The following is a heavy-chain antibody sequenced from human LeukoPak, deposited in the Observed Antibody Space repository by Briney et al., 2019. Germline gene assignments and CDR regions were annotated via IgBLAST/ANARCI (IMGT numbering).Heavy chain of an antibody. J-gene: IGHJ3*02. Sequence: GGSLRLSCAASGFTVSSNYMSWVRQAPGKGLEWVSVIYSGGSTYYADSVKGRFTISRDNSKNTLYLQMNSLRAEDTAVYYCARVSTMIESNAFDIWGQGTMVTVSS. D-gene: IGHD3-22*01. CDR2: IYSGGST. V-gene: IGHV3-53*01. CDR3: ARVSTMIESNAFDI. CDR1: GFTVSSNY.